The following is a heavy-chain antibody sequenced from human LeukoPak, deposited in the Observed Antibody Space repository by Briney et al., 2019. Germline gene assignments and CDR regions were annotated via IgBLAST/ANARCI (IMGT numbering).Heavy chain of an antibody. V-gene: IGHV1-8*01. CDR2: MNPNSGNT. CDR1: GYTFTSYD. CDR3: ARGGYSNYAFKFYYDGMDV. D-gene: IGHD4-11*01. Sequence: GASVKVSCKASGYTFTSYDINWVRQATGQGLERMGWMNPNSGNTGYAQKFQGRVTMTRNTSISTAYMELSSLRSEDTAVYYCARGGYSNYAFKFYYDGMDVWGQGTTVTVSS. J-gene: IGHJ6*02.